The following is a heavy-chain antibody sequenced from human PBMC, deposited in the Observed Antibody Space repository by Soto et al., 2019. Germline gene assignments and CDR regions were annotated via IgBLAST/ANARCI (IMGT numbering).Heavy chain of an antibody. V-gene: IGHV4-30-2*06. J-gene: IGHJ6*02. Sequence: TLSVTCTVAGCSSSSGGYSWTWIRQSPGKGLEWIGYTYQSGSAYYNPSLKSRVTISVDRSKNQFSLNLTSVTAADTAVYYCARDYYGMDVWGQGTTVTVSS. CDR3: ARDYYGMDV. CDR2: TYQSGSA. CDR1: GCSSSSGGYS.